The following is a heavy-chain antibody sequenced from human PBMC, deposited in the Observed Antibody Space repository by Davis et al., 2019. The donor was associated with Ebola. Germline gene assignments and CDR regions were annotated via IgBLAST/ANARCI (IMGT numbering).Heavy chain of an antibody. CDR3: ARQVVRGVTMIDY. J-gene: IGHJ4*02. V-gene: IGHV4-34*01. Sequence: GSLRLSCAVYGGSFSGYYWSWIRQPPGKGLEWIGEINHSGSTNYNPSLKSRVTISVDTSKNQFSLKLSSVTAADTAVYYCARQVVRGVTMIDYWGQGTLVTVSS. CDR1: GGSFSGYY. CDR2: INHSGST. D-gene: IGHD3-10*01.